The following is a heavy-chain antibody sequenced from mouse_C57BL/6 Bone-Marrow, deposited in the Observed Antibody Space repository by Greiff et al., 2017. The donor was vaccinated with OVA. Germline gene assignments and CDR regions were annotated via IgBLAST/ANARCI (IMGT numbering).Heavy chain of an antibody. CDR2: ISNGGGST. Sequence: EVKLMESGGGLVQPGGSLKLSCAASGFTFSDYYMYWVRQTPEKRLEWVAYISNGGGSTYYPDTVKGRFTISRDNAKNTLYLQMSRLKSEDTAMYYCARHDHGSFAMDYWGQGTSVTVSS. CDR3: ARHDHGSFAMDY. D-gene: IGHD1-1*01. V-gene: IGHV5-12*01. J-gene: IGHJ4*01. CDR1: GFTFSDYY.